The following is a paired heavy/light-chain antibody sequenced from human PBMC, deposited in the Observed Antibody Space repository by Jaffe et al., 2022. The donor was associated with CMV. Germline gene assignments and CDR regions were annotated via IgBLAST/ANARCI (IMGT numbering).Heavy chain of an antibody. J-gene: IGHJ4*02. CDR1: GLTFSNYA. V-gene: IGHV3-23*04. CDR2: ISGSGATT. CDR3: AKDTVIGARRGALDY. D-gene: IGHD1-26*01. Sequence: VQLVESGGGLVQPGGSLRLSCAVSGLTFSNYALTWVRQAPGKGLEWVSVISGSGATTYYADSVKGRFIISRDTSRDPSTTTVYLQMNSLRAEDTAIYYCAKDTVIGARRGALDYWGQGTLVTVSS.
Light chain of an antibody. V-gene: IGKV3-11*01. Sequence: EIVLTQSPATLSLSPGERATLSCRASQSVNDYLAWYQQRPGQAPRLLIYDASTRATDIPARFSGSGSGTDFTLTIDSLQPEDFAIYYCQQRRKWPLTFGGGTKVEIK. CDR1: QSVNDY. CDR2: DAS. J-gene: IGKJ4*01. CDR3: QQRRKWPLT.